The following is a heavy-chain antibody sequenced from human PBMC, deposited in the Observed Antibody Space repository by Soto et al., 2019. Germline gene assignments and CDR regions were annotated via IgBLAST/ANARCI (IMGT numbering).Heavy chain of an antibody. Sequence: GGSLRLSCAASGFTFSGSAMHWVRQASGKGLEWVGRIRSKANSYATAYAASVKGRFTISRDDSKNTAYLQMNSLKTEDTAVYYCTSVTYYDFWSGYLWRVDWFDPWGQGTLVTVSS. D-gene: IGHD3-3*01. V-gene: IGHV3-73*01. CDR3: TSVTYYDFWSGYLWRVDWFDP. CDR2: IRSKANSYAT. J-gene: IGHJ5*02. CDR1: GFTFSGSA.